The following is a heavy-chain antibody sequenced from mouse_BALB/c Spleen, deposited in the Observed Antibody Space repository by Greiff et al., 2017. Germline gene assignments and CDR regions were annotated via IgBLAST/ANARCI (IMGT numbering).Heavy chain of an antibody. J-gene: IGHJ4*01. V-gene: IGHV1-7*01. Sequence: QVQLQQSGAELAKPGASVKMSCKASGYTFTSYWMHWVKQRPGQGLEWIGYINPSSGYTEYNQKFKDKATLTADKSSSTAYMQLSSLTSEDSAVYYCAREEIYYRNMDYWGQGTSVTVSS. D-gene: IGHD2-14*01. CDR2: INPSSGYT. CDR1: GYTFTSYW. CDR3: AREEIYYRNMDY.